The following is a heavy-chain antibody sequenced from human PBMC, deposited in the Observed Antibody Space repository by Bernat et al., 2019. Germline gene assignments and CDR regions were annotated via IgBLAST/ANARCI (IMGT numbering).Heavy chain of an antibody. J-gene: IGHJ3*02. D-gene: IGHD3-9*01. Sequence: EVQLVESGGGLVKPGGSLRLSCAASGFTFSNVWMSWVRQAPGKGLEWVGRIKSKTDGGTTDYAAPVKGRFTIPRDDSKNTLYLQMNSLKTEDTAVYYCTTSNWLVDAFDIWGQGTMVTVSS. CDR2: IKSKTDGGTT. V-gene: IGHV3-15*01. CDR1: GFTFSNVW. CDR3: TTSNWLVDAFDI.